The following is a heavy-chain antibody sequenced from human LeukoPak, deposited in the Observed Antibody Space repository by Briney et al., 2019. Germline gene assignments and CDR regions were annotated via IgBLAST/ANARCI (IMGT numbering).Heavy chain of an antibody. Sequence: PGGSLRLSCAASGFTVSSNYMSWVRQAPGKGLEWVSVIYSGGSTYYADSVKGRFTISRDNPKNTLYLQMNSLRAEDTAVYYCAREGRAYYDSSGYYYDAFDIWGQGTMVTVSS. CDR3: AREGRAYYDSSGYYYDAFDI. V-gene: IGHV3-53*01. D-gene: IGHD3-22*01. CDR1: GFTVSSNY. J-gene: IGHJ3*02. CDR2: IYSGGST.